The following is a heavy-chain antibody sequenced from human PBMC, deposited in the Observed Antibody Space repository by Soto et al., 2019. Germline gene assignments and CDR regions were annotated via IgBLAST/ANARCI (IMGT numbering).Heavy chain of an antibody. V-gene: IGHV4-59*01. CDR3: ARVWGGAFEF. D-gene: IGHD3-10*01. CDR1: GGSISSYY. Sequence: PSETLSLTCTVSGGSISSYYWSWIRQPPGKGLEWIGYIYYSGSINYNPSLKSRVTISVDTSKNQFSLKLSSVTAADTAVYYCARVWGGAFEFWGQGTMVTVSS. CDR2: IYYSGSI. J-gene: IGHJ3*01.